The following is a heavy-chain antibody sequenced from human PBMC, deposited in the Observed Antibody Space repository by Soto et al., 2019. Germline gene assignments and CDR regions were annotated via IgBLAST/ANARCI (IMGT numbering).Heavy chain of an antibody. J-gene: IGHJ4*02. CDR3: AGLVDYGGNYYFDY. D-gene: IGHD4-17*01. V-gene: IGHV3-48*02. CDR1: GFTFSSYS. CDR2: ISSSSSTI. Sequence: GGSLRLSCAASGFTFSSYSMNWVRQAPGKGLEWVSYISSSSSTIYYADSVKGRFTISRDNAKNSLYLQMNSLRDEDTAVYYCAGLVDYGGNYYFDYWGQGTLVTVSS.